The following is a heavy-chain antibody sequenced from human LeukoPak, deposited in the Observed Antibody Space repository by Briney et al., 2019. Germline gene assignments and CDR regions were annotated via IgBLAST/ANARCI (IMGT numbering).Heavy chain of an antibody. CDR3: ATDCGGDCYSLIEQKTAYYFDY. CDR1: GFTFISYG. D-gene: IGHD2-21*02. V-gene: IGHV3-7*04. J-gene: IGHJ4*02. CDR2: KNKEGTEK. Sequence: PGGSLRLSCAASGFTFISYGMSWVRQAPGGGLGWVAKKNKEGTEKAYVDSVKGRFTISRDNSKNTLYLQMNSLRAEDTAVYYCATDCGGDCYSLIEQKTAYYFDYWGQGTLVTVSS.